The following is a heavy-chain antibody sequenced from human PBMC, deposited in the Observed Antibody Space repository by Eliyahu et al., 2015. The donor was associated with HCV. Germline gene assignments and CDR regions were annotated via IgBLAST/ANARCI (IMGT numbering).Heavy chain of an antibody. J-gene: IGHJ4*02. CDR1: GFTFSSYE. CDR2: ISSSGSAI. D-gene: IGHD1-26*01. Sequence: HHGGSLRLSCAASGFTFSSYEMNWVRQAPGKGLEWVSYISSSGSAIYYADSVKGRFTISRDNAKNSLYLQMNSLRAEDTAVYYCARPYSGSYREFDYWGQGTLVTVSS. CDR3: ARPYSGSYREFDY. V-gene: IGHV3-48*03.